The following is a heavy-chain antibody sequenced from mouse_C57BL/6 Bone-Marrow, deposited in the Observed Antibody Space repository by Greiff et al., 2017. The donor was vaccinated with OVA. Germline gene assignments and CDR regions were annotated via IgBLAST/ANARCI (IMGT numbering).Heavy chain of an antibody. CDR2: ISYSGST. V-gene: IGHV3-1*01. J-gene: IGHJ3*01. CDR3: ARTGVFSWFAY. Sequence: EVQLQESGPGMVKPSQSLSLTCTVTGYSITSGYDWHWIRHFPGNKLEWMGYISYSGSTNYNPSLKSRISITHDTSKNHFFLKLNSVTTEDTATYYCARTGVFSWFAYWGQGTLVTVSA. CDR1: GYSITSGYD.